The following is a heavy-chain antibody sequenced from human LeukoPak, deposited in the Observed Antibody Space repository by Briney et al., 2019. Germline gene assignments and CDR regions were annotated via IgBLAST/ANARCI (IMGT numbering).Heavy chain of an antibody. V-gene: IGHV7-4-1*02. CDR3: ARNVDTLFDY. J-gene: IGHJ4*02. Sequence: ASVKVSCTASGYTFTSYYMHWVRQAPGQGLEWMGWINTNTGNPTYAQGFTGRFVFSLNTSVSTAYLQISSLKAEDTAVYYCARNVDTLFDYWGQGTLVTVSS. CDR2: INTNTGNP. CDR1: GYTFTSYY. D-gene: IGHD2-21*01.